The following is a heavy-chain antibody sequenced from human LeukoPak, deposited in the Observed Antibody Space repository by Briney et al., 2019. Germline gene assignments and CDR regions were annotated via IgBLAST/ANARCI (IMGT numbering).Heavy chain of an antibody. CDR3: VRDTTVRWSY. V-gene: IGHV3-53*01. D-gene: IGHD3-3*01. CDR1: GFTVSSNC. CDR2: IHSGDST. J-gene: IGHJ4*02. Sequence: GGSLRLSCAASGFTVSSNCMSWVRQAPGKGLEWVSIIHSGDSTYYADSVKGRFTISRDNSKNTLYLQMNRLRAEDTAVYYCVRDTTVRWSYWGQGTLVTVSS.